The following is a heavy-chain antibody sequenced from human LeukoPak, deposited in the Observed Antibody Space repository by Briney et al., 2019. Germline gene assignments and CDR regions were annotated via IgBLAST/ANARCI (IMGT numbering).Heavy chain of an antibody. CDR1: GYTFTNYG. V-gene: IGHV1-18*01. Sequence: ASVKVSCKVSGYTFTNYGISWVRQAPGQGLEWMGWISPYNGNTNYAQNLQGRVTMTTDTSTNTAYMELRSLRSDDTAVYYCVRVCSGDSCHDYWGQGTLVTVSS. CDR2: ISPYNGNT. D-gene: IGHD2-15*01. CDR3: VRVCSGDSCHDY. J-gene: IGHJ4*02.